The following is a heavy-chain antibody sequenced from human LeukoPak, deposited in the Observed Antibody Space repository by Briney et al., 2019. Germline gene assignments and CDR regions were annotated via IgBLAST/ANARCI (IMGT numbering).Heavy chain of an antibody. CDR1: GFTFSSYE. J-gene: IGHJ4*02. V-gene: IGHV3-48*03. D-gene: IGHD5-18*01. CDR2: ISSSGSTI. CDR3: ARDCQRGYSYGFDY. Sequence: PGGSLRLSCAASGFTFSSYEMNWVRQAPGKGLEWVSYISSSGSTIYYADSVKGRFTISRDNAKNSLYLQMNSLRAEDTAVYYCARDCQRGYSYGFDYWGQGTLVTVSS.